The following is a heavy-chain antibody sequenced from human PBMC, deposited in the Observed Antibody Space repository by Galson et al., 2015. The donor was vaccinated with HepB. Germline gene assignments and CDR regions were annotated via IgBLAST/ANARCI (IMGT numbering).Heavy chain of an antibody. Sequence: SETLSLTCAVSGDSISSSSYLWGWVRQPPGKGLEWIGTIYYSGSTSYNPSLKSRVTISVDTSNNQFSLKLRSVTAADTAVYYCASQPHYAIDYWGQGALVTVSS. J-gene: IGHJ4*02. V-gene: IGHV4-39*01. CDR3: ASQPHYAIDY. CDR1: GDSISSSSYL. CDR2: IYYSGST. D-gene: IGHD2-2*01.